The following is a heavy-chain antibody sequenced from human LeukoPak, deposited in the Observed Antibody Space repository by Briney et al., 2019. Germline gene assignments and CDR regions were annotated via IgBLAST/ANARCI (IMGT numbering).Heavy chain of an antibody. J-gene: IGHJ6*02. Sequence: SETLSLTCSVSIGSISSSKWWSWVRPSPVKGVEWIGEIYLYGTTNYNPSFTSRVTMSVDRSRTQFSLKLTSVTAADTAVYYCARQKWEQQGRDYYFNGLDVWGPGTTVIVSS. CDR1: IGSISSSKW. V-gene: IGHV4-4*02. CDR3: ARQKWEQQGRDYYFNGLDV. CDR2: IYLYGTT. D-gene: IGHD1/OR15-1a*01.